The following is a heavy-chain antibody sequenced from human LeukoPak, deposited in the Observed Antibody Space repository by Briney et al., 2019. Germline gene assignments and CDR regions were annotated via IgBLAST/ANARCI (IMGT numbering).Heavy chain of an antibody. CDR1: GGSISTSSYY. D-gene: IGHD5-18*01. J-gene: IGHJ4*02. CDR3: ARGGGGYSYGDYFDY. CDR2: MFHSGST. Sequence: SETLSLTCTVSGGSISTSSYYWGWIRQPPGKGLEWIGSMFHSGSTYDNPSLRSRVTISVDTSKNQFSLKLSSVTAADTAVYYCARGGGGYSYGDYFDYWGQGTLVTVSS. V-gene: IGHV4-39*07.